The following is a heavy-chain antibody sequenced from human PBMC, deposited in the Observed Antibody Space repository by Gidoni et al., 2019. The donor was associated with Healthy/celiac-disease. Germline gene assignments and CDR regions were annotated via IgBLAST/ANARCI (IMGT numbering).Heavy chain of an antibody. Sequence: QVQLVESGGGVVQPGRSLRLSSAASGFTFSSYGMHWVRQAPGKGLEWVAVISYDGSNKYYADSVKGRFTISRDNSKNTLYLQMNSLRAEDTAVYYCAKDPPLRDSGSFAYFDYWGQGTLVTVSS. CDR3: AKDPPLRDSGSFAYFDY. V-gene: IGHV3-30*18. J-gene: IGHJ4*02. D-gene: IGHD1-26*01. CDR2: ISYDGSNK. CDR1: GFTFSSYG.